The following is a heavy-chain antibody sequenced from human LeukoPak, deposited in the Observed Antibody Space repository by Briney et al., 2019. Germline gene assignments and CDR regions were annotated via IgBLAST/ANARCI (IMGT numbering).Heavy chain of an antibody. Sequence: DPSETLSLTCAVYGGSFSGYYWSWIRQPPGKGLEWIGEINHSGSTNYNPPLKSRVTISVDTSKNQFSLKLSSVTAADTAVYYCARGAAGFDYWGQGTLVTVSS. CDR1: GGSFSGYY. CDR3: ARGAAGFDY. J-gene: IGHJ4*02. CDR2: INHSGST. D-gene: IGHD6-13*01. V-gene: IGHV4-34*01.